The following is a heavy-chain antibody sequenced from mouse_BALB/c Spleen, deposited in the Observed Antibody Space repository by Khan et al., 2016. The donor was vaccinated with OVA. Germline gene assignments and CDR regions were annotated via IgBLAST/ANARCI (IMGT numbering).Heavy chain of an antibody. Sequence: VQLVESGPGLVQPSQSLSITCTVSGFSLTSYGVHWVHQSPGKGLEWLGVIWSGGSTDYNAAFISRLSISKDNSKSQVFFKMNSLQTNDTAIYYCARNYDYDEGLAYWGQGTLVTVSA. J-gene: IGHJ3*01. D-gene: IGHD2-4*01. CDR2: IWSGGST. CDR1: GFSLTSYG. CDR3: ARNYDYDEGLAY. V-gene: IGHV2-2*02.